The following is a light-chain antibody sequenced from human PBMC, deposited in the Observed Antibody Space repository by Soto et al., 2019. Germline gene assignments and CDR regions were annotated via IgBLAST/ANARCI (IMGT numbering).Light chain of an antibody. CDR2: RIN. CDR3: LLYYGAAGWV. Sequence: QAVVTQEPSLTVSPGGTVTLTCASSTGAVTSAYFPNWFQQKPGQAPRPLIYRINNKHSWTPARFSGSLLGGKAALTLSGVQPEDEADYYCLLYYGAAGWVFGGGTQLTVL. J-gene: IGLJ3*02. V-gene: IGLV7-43*01. CDR1: TGAVTSAYF.